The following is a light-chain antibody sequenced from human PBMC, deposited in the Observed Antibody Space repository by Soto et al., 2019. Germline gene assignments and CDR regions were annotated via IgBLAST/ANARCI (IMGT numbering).Light chain of an antibody. V-gene: IGKV3-20*01. CDR3: QQYSSAPCT. Sequence: EIVLTQSPCTLSLSPGERATLSCTASQSVSSSYLAWYQQKHGQAPMLLINGAFSTDTSIPDRFSGSGSGTDFTRPISSLEPEDDAVHYCQQYSSAPCTFGQVTKVDIK. CDR1: QSVSSSY. J-gene: IGKJ1*01. CDR2: GAF.